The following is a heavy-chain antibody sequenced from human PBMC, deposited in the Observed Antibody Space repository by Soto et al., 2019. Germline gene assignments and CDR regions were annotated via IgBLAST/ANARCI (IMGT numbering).Heavy chain of an antibody. Sequence: PSETLSLTCSVSGGSVSSGNYYWSWIRQPPGKGLEWIGYIYYTGSTNYNPSLKSRVTISVDTSKNHFSLKLSSVTAADTAVYYCARHLGYDSSGYYRNWFDPWGQGTLVT. V-gene: IGHV4-61*03. CDR2: IYYTGST. CDR3: ARHLGYDSSGYYRNWFDP. CDR1: GGSVSSGNYY. D-gene: IGHD3-22*01. J-gene: IGHJ5*02.